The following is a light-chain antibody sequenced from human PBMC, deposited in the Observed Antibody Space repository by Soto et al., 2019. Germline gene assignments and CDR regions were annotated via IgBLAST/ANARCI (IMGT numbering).Light chain of an antibody. CDR1: HSVSSSH. V-gene: IGKV3-20*01. J-gene: IGKJ4*01. CDR2: RAS. CDR3: QAYGTSLT. Sequence: DIVWKQSPGTLSFSPRERVTRSVRASHSVSSSHLAWYQQKPGQAPRLFIYRASRRASGIPDWFSGSGSGTNCTIAISRVQPDYFAVDSCQAYGTSLTFGGGTKVEI.